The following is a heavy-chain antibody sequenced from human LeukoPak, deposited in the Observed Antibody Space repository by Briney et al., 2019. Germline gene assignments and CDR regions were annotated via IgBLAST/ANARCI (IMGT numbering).Heavy chain of an antibody. J-gene: IGHJ4*02. CDR2: IYYSGST. V-gene: IGHV4-59*01. D-gene: IGHD6-13*01. CDR3: ARGEDASWWFDY. CDR1: GDSISSYY. Sequence: SETLSLTCTVSGDSISSYYWSWIRQPPGKGLEWIGYIYYSGSTNYNPSLKSRVTISIDTSKNQFSLKLTSVTAADAAVYYCARGEDASWWFDYWGQGTLVTVSS.